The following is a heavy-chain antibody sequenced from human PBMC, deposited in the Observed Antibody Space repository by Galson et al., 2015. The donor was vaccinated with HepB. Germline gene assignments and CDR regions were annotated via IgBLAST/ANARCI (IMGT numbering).Heavy chain of an antibody. D-gene: IGHD1-7*01. CDR1: GYTFTSYY. Sequence: SVKVSCKASGYTFTSYYMHWVRQAPGQGLEWMGIINPSGGSTSYAQKFQGRVTMTRDTSTSTVYMELSSLRSEDTAMYYCAREGVSGTTSLYYGMDVWGQGTTVTVSS. CDR2: INPSGGST. J-gene: IGHJ6*02. CDR3: AREGVSGTTSLYYGMDV. V-gene: IGHV1-46*01.